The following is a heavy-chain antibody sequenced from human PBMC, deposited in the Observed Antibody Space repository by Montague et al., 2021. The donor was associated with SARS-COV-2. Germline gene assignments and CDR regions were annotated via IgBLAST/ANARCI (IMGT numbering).Heavy chain of an antibody. CDR3: AKDRAAVGRVIQHYFEN. CDR2: VSYSGST. J-gene: IGHJ4*02. D-gene: IGHD3-16*01. V-gene: IGHV4-31*03. Sequence: TLSLTCSVSGGSITSGNYYWNWIRHHPGQGLEWIGYVSYSGSTYYDPSLRSRVTMSLDSSKNHVSLELTSATAADTAIYYCAKDRAAVGRVIQHYFENWGQGILVTVSS. CDR1: GGSITSGNYY.